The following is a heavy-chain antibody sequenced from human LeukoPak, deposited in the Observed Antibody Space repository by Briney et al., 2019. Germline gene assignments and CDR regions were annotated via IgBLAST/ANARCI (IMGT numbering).Heavy chain of an antibody. V-gene: IGHV3-66*01. J-gene: IGHJ4*02. CDR2: IYSTGGI. Sequence: PGGSLRLSCAASGFTFSSYAMSWVRQAPGKGLEWVSVIYSTGGIHYADSVKGRFTISRDSSKNTLFLQMSNLRAEDTAVYYCARFYFDSSGQNSRAYWGQGTQVTVSA. D-gene: IGHD3-22*01. CDR1: GFTFSSYA. CDR3: ARFYFDSSGQNSRAY.